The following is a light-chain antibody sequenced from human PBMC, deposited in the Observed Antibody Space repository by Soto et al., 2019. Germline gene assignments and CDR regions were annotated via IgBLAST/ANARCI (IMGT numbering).Light chain of an antibody. CDR2: EVS. Sequence: QSALTQPASVSGSPGQSITISCTGTSSDVGRYNHVSWYQHHPGKAPKLLISEVSKRPSGVSNRFSGSNSDYTASLTIYGLQAEDEADYYCHSHTSGDVRVFGTGTKLTVL. V-gene: IGLV2-14*01. CDR3: HSHTSGDVRV. J-gene: IGLJ1*01. CDR1: SSDVGRYNH.